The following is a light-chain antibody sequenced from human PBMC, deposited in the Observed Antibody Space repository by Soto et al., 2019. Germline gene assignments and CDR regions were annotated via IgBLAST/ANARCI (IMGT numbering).Light chain of an antibody. CDR1: QSVSSY. CDR3: QQRSNWPRLT. J-gene: IGKJ4*01. CDR2: DAS. Sequence: IVLTQSPATLSLSPGERATLSCRASQSVSSYLAWYQQKPGQAPRLLIYDASNRATGIPARFSGSGSGTDFTLTISSLEPEDFAVYYCQQRSNWPRLTFGVGTKVEIK. V-gene: IGKV3-11*01.